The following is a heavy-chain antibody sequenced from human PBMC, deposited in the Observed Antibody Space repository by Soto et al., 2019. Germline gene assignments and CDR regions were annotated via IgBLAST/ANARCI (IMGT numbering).Heavy chain of an antibody. CDR2: VSDVERA. D-gene: IGHD1-26*01. J-gene: IGHJ5*02. CDR3: ARPHSAAFAWAAES. Sequence: EVRLVESGGGLIQPGGSLILSCVVSGFSVSSNYMSWVRQAPGKGLEWVTVVSDVERANYADSVKGRFTVSRDISKRTVFLQMNSLRAEDTAVYYCARPHSAAFAWAAESWGQGTLVIVSS. V-gene: IGHV3-53*01. CDR1: GFSVSSNY.